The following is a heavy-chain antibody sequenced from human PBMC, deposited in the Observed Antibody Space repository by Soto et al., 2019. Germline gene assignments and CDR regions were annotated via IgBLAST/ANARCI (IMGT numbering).Heavy chain of an antibody. V-gene: IGHV3-33*01. D-gene: IGHD6-6*01. J-gene: IGHJ6*02. Sequence: QVQLVESGGGVVQPGRSLRLSCAASGFTFSSYGMHWVRQAPGKGLEWVAVIWYDGSNKYYADSVKGRFTISRDNSKNPLYLLMNSLRAEDTVVYCCARDRGFRQPARRGYGMGVWGQGTTVTVSS. CDR2: IWYDGSNK. CDR3: ARDRGFRQPARRGYGMGV. CDR1: GFTFSSYG.